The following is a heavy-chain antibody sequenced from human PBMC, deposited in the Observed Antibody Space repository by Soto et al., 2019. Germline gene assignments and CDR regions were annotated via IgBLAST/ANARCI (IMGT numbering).Heavy chain of an antibody. V-gene: IGHV1-18*01. CDR1: WYTLSHYG. Sequence: GAPVKGSRKGSWYTLSHYGISLVRRAPGQGLEWMGWISAYNGNTNYAQKLQGRVTMTTDTSTSTAYMELRSLRSDDTAVYYCARVSYYYYYMDVWGKGTTVTVSS. CDR3: ARVSYYYYYMDV. J-gene: IGHJ6*03. CDR2: ISAYNGNT.